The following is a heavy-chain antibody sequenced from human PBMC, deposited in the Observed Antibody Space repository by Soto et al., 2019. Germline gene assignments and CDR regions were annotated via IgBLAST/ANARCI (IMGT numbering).Heavy chain of an antibody. Sequence: GESLKISCKGSGYSFTSYWIGWVRQMPGKGLEWMGIIYPGDSDTRYSPSFQGQVTISADNSKNTLYLQMNSLRAEDTAVYYCAKDQDNYYDSSGYPSAEYFQHWGQGTLVTVSS. J-gene: IGHJ1*01. CDR2: IYPGDSDT. D-gene: IGHD3-22*01. CDR3: AKDQDNYYDSSGYPSAEYFQH. V-gene: IGHV5-51*01. CDR1: GYSFTSYW.